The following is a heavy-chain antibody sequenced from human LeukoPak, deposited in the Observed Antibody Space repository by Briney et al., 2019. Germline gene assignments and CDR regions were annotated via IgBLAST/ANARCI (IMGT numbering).Heavy chain of an antibody. J-gene: IGHJ4*02. CDR3: ARNGGNSDVDN. CDR2: IYHSGTT. D-gene: IGHD4-23*01. CDR1: GGSISSSNW. V-gene: IGHV4-4*02. Sequence: PSGTLSLTCAVSGGSISSSNWWTWVRQPPGKGLEWIGEIYHSGTTNYNSSLKSRVTISLDKSKNQFSLKLSSVTAADTAVYYCARNGGNSDVDNWGQGTLDTVAS.